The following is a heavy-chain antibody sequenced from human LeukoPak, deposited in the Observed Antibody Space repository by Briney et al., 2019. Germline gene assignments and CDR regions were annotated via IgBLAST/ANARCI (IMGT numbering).Heavy chain of an antibody. CDR3: ARERADYLDAFDI. CDR1: GGSISSGGYY. Sequence: PSQTLSLTCTVSGGSISSGGYYWSWIRQHPGKGLEWIGYIYYSRSTYYNPSLKSRVTISVDTSKNQFSLKLSSVTAADTAVYYCARERADYLDAFDIWGQGTMVTVSS. CDR2: IYYSRST. J-gene: IGHJ3*02. D-gene: IGHD4-11*01. V-gene: IGHV4-31*03.